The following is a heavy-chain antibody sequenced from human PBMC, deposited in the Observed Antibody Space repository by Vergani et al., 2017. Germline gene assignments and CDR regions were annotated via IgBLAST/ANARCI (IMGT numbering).Heavy chain of an antibody. V-gene: IGHV3-72*01. Sequence: VQLVESGGGVVQPGGSLRLSCAASGFTFSDHYMDWVRQAPGKGLEWVGRTRNKANSYTTEYAASVKGRFIISRDDSKNSLYLQMNSLKTEDTAVYYCTREVSSGPFSAFDIWGQGTMVTVS. J-gene: IGHJ3*02. CDR2: TRNKANSYTT. CDR1: GFTFSDHY. CDR3: TREVSSGPFSAFDI. D-gene: IGHD6-19*01.